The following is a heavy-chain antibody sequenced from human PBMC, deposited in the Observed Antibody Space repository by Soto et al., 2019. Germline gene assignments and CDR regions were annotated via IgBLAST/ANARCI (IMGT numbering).Heavy chain of an antibody. V-gene: IGHV3-23*01. D-gene: IGHD3-22*01. J-gene: IGHJ6*02. CDR2: ISGDGSKT. CDR1: GFIFNDFA. CDR3: AKAPSYYDSTHYYYGMDV. Sequence: PGGSLRLSCTASGFIFNDFAMAWVRQAPGKGLEWVSTISGDGSKTDYADSVKGRFTISRGNCKNTLYLQMNCLRPDDTAVYYCAKAPSYYDSTHYYYGMDVWGRGTTVTVSS.